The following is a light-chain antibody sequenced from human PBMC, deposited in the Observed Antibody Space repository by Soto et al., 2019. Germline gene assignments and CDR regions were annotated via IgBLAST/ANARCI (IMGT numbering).Light chain of an antibody. CDR3: MSYTSSTAYV. J-gene: IGLJ1*01. V-gene: IGLV2-14*01. Sequence: QSVLTQPASVSGSPGQSITISCTGTSSDIGAFNYVSWYQHHPDKAPKLITYKVNIRPSGISYRFSGSKSGNTASLTISGLQAEDEADYHCMSYTSSTAYVFGTGTKVTVL. CDR1: SSDIGAFNY. CDR2: KVN.